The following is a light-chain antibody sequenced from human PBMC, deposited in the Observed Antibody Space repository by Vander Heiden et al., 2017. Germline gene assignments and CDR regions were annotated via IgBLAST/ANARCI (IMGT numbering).Light chain of an antibody. J-gene: IGKJ3*01. V-gene: IGKV3-11*01. CDR2: DAS. Sequence: IMLTHSPATLSLSPGEGATLSCRASQSVSSYLAWYQQKPGQAPRLLIHDASSRATGIPARFSGSGSGTDFTLTISSLEPEDFAVYYCQQRSDWPLTFGPGTKVDIK. CDR3: QQRSDWPLT. CDR1: QSVSSY.